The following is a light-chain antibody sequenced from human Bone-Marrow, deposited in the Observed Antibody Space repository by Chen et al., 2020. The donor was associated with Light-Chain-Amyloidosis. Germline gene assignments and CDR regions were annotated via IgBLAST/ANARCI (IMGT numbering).Light chain of an antibody. CDR2: DDS. CDR1: NIGSTN. V-gene: IGLV3-21*02. Sequence: SYVLTQPSSVSVAPGQTATIACGGNNIGSTNVNWYQQTPGQAPLLVVYDDSDRPSGIPDRLAGSKSGNRATLSSSRDEAGEEAHYYCQVWGRSSDRPVFGGGTKLTVL. CDR3: QVWGRSSDRPV. J-gene: IGLJ3*02.